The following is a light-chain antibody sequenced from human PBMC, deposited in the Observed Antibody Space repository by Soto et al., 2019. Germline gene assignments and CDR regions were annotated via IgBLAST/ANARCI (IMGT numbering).Light chain of an antibody. Sequence: IQLAQAPSSLSASLGDRITIPCRASQSISSYLNWYQEKPGKAPKLLIYTTSTLQSEVPSRFSGSGSETDFTLTISSLQPEDFATYYCQQSYSTPLTFGGGTKVDI. CDR2: TTS. CDR3: QQSYSTPLT. CDR1: QSISSY. J-gene: IGKJ4*01. V-gene: IGKV1-39*01.